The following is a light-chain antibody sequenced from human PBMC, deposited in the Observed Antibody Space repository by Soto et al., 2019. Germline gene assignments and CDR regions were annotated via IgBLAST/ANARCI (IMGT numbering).Light chain of an antibody. CDR2: EVT. CDR3: SSYTSGVPLV. Sequence: QPVLTQPASVSGSPGQSITISCTGTSNDVGGYNYVSWYQHHPGKAPKLMIYEVTNRPSGVSNRFSGSKSGNTASLTISGLQAEDAADYYCSSYTSGVPLVFGGGTQLTVL. J-gene: IGLJ2*01. CDR1: SNDVGGYNY. V-gene: IGLV2-14*01.